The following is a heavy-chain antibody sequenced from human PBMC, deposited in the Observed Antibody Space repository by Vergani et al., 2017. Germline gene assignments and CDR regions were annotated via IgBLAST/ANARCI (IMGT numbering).Heavy chain of an antibody. CDR1: GGTFSSYA. CDR3: ASGSYYYGSGSYFQFDY. D-gene: IGHD3-10*01. J-gene: IGHJ4*02. Sequence: QVQLVQSGAEVKKPGSSVKVSCKASGGTFSSYAISWVRQAPGQGLEWMGGIIPIFGTANYAQKFQGRVTITADKSTSTAYMELSSLRSEDTAVYYCASGSYYYGSGSYFQFDYWGQGTLVTVSS. CDR2: IIPIFGTA. V-gene: IGHV1-69*06.